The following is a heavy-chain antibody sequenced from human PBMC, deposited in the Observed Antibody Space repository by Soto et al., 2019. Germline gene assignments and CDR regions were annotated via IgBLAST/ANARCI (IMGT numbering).Heavy chain of an antibody. CDR3: ARWSAIVGGAEALDV. CDR2: LSAYNGDT. J-gene: IGHJ3*01. D-gene: IGHD1-26*01. Sequence: QVQLVQSGAEVKKPWASVRVSCKTSGYTFINYGITWVRQAPGQGLEWMGWLSAYNGDTSSSEKLQDRFTMTTDPSTNTVYMDLRSLKSDDTDVDYCARWSAIVGGAEALDVWGQGTMGIVSS. CDR1: GYTFINYG. V-gene: IGHV1-18*01.